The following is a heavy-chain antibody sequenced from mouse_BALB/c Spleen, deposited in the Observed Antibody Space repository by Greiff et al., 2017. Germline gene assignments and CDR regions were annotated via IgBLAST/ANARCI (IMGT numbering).Heavy chain of an antibody. CDR3: ARGSGYEGFAY. CDR1: GFTFSSYA. Sequence: EVMLVESGGGLVKPGGSLKLSCAASGFTFSSYAMSWVRQTPEKRLEWVASISSGGSTYYPDSVKGRFTISRDNARNILYLQMSSLRSEDTAMYYCARGSGYEGFAYWGQGTLVTVSA. J-gene: IGHJ3*01. V-gene: IGHV5-6-5*01. CDR2: ISSGGST. D-gene: IGHD3-2*02.